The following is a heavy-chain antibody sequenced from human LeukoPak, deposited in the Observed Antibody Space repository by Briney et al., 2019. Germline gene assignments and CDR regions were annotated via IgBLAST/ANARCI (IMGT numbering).Heavy chain of an antibody. CDR3: AKDYIYGGWGNAFDI. J-gene: IGHJ3*02. V-gene: IGHV3-30-3*01. Sequence: TGGSLRLSCAASGFTFSSYAMHWVRQAPGKGLEWVAVISYDGSNKYYADSVKGRFTISRDNSKNTLNLQMNSLRAEDTAVYYCAKDYIYGGWGNAFDIWGQGTKVTVSS. CDR1: GFTFSSYA. CDR2: ISYDGSNK. D-gene: IGHD5-18*01.